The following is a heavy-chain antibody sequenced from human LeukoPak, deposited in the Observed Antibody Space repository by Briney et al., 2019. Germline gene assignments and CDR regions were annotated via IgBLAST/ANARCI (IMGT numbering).Heavy chain of an antibody. CDR1: GFTFSRYN. CDR2: ISSSGSTI. V-gene: IGHV3-48*01. CDR3: ARDLGNGDYFDY. J-gene: IGHJ4*02. Sequence: QTGGSPRLSCAASGFTFSRYNMNWVRQAPGKGLEWVSYISSSGSTINYADSVKGRFTISRDNAKNSLYLQMNSLTAEDTAVYYCARDLGNGDYFDYWGQGTLVTVSS. D-gene: IGHD2-8*01.